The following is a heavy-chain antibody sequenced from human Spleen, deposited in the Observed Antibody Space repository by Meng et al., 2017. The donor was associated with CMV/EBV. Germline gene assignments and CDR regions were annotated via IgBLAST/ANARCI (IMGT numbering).Heavy chain of an antibody. D-gene: IGHD2-15*01. V-gene: IGHV4-59*01. CDR1: GGSISTFY. J-gene: IGHJ5*02. Sequence: SETLSLTCTVSGGSISTFYWSWIRQPPGKRLEWIGYAHYSRSSTYNPSLKSRVTISVDTSKNQFSLNLTSVTTADTAVYYCARELVDNWFDPWGQGTLVTVSS. CDR2: AHYSRSS. CDR3: ARELVDNWFDP.